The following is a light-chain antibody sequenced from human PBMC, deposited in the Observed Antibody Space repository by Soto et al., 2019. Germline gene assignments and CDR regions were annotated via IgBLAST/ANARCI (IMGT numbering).Light chain of an antibody. J-gene: IGKJ1*01. V-gene: IGKV3-11*01. CDR2: QTS. Sequence: EIVFTHSPATLSSFPCDRVTLYFRASQYINPRLAWYQHRPGQAPRLLIYQTSLRAAGIPARFSASGSGTDFTLTISDVQPEDFALYYCHQRQSWPRTFGQGTKVDIK. CDR3: HQRQSWPRT. CDR1: QYINPR.